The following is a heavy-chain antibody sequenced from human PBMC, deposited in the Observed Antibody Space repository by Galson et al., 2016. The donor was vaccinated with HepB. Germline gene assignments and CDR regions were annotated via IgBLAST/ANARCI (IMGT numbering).Heavy chain of an antibody. CDR2: VSHTGSP. J-gene: IGHJ6*02. Sequence: SETLSLTCAVYGGSFSDYSWSWVRQPPGKGLEWIGEVSHTGSPNYNPSLESRVTISVDTSLRQFSLSLASLTASDTAGFYCATLLLALPVPINPVHSSYSFGMDVWGLGTTVTVSS. CDR1: GGSFSDYS. CDR3: ATLLLALPVPINPVHSSYSFGMDV. D-gene: IGHD1-14*01. V-gene: IGHV4-34*01.